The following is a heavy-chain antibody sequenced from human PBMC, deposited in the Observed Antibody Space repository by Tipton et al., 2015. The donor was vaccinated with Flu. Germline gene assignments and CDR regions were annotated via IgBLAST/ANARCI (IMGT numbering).Heavy chain of an antibody. CDR2: IYYSGST. Sequence: TLSLTCTVSGGSISGSSYYWGWIRQPPGKGLEWIGSIYYSGSTYYNPSLKSRVTISVDTSKNQFSLKLSSVTAADTAVYYCARHGGGSPAASYYYYMDVWGKGTTVTVSS. V-gene: IGHV4-39*01. CDR1: GGSISGSSYY. CDR3: ARHGGGSPAASYYYYMDV. J-gene: IGHJ6*03. D-gene: IGHD2-2*01.